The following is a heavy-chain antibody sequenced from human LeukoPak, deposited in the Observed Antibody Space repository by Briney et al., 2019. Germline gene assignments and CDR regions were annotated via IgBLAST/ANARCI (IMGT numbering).Heavy chain of an antibody. CDR1: GYTFTTYY. CDR2: INPSGGTT. V-gene: IGHV1-46*01. D-gene: IGHD6-19*01. Sequence: ASVKVSRKTSGYTFTTYYMHWVRQAPGQGLEWMGIINPSGGTTNYAQKFQGRVTMTRDTSTTTLYMELSSLRSEDTPVYYCARGRTGSGWSLDYWGQGTLVTVSS. J-gene: IGHJ4*02. CDR3: ARGRTGSGWSLDY.